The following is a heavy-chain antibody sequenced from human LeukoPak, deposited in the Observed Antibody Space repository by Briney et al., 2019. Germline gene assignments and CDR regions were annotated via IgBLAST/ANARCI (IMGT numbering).Heavy chain of an antibody. D-gene: IGHD5-18*01. CDR2: INPSGGST. V-gene: IGHV1-46*01. J-gene: IGHJ4*02. CDR1: GYTFTSYY. Sequence: ASVKVSCKASGYTFTSYYMHWVRQAPGQGLEWMGIINPSGGSTSYAQKFQGRVTMTRDMSTSTVYMELSSLRSEDTAVYYCARDPKRVRGYSYGSLDYWGQGTLVTVSS. CDR3: ARDPKRVRGYSYGSLDY.